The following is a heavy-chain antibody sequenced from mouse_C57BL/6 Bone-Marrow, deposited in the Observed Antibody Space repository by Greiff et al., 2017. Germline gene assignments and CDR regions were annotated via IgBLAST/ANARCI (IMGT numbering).Heavy chain of an antibody. CDR3: ARYYYDYFDY. V-gene: IGHV5-6*01. D-gene: IGHD1-1*01. CDR2: ISSGGSYT. CDR1: GFTFSSYG. J-gene: IGHJ2*01. Sequence: EVMLVESGGDLVKPGGSLKLSCAASGFTFSSYGMSWVRQTPDKRLEWVATISSGGSYTYSPDSVKGRFTISRNNDKNTLYLQMSSLKSEDTALYYCARYYYDYFDYWGQGTTLTVSS.